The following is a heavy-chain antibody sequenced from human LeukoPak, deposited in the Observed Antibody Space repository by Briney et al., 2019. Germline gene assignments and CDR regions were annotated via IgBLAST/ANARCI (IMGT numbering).Heavy chain of an antibody. D-gene: IGHD3-22*01. Sequence: GGSLRLSCAASGFTSSTYAMSWVRQAPGKGLEWVSAISGSGGSTYYADSVKGRFTISRDNSKNTLYLQMNSLRAEDTALYYCAKDLPRTYYDSSGYSFDHWGQGTLVTVSS. J-gene: IGHJ4*02. CDR3: AKDLPRTYYDSSGYSFDH. CDR1: GFTSSTYA. CDR2: ISGSGGST. V-gene: IGHV3-23*01.